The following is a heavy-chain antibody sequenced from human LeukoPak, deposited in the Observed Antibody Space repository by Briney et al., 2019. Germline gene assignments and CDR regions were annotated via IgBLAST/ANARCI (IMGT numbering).Heavy chain of an antibody. Sequence: SETLSLTCTVSGGSISSGGYYWSWLRQHPGTVLEWIGYIYYSGSTYYNPSLKSRVTISVDTSKNQFSLKLSSVTAADTAVYYCARSSGSDPGVENRGQGTLVTVSS. J-gene: IGHJ4*02. CDR1: GGSISSGGYY. D-gene: IGHD3-22*01. CDR2: IYYSGST. V-gene: IGHV4-31*03. CDR3: ARSSGSDPGVEN.